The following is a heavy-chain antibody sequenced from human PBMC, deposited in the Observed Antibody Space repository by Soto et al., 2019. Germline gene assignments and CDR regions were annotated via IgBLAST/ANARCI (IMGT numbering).Heavy chain of an antibody. V-gene: IGHV4-59*01. CDR1: IRNYC. D-gene: IGHD3-3*01. J-gene: IGHJ4*02. Sequence: IRNYCGLCILKNQGKGLESIGYLYYGRSANYNPSLKSRVTLSVDTSTNQCSLTLSSMTAADTAVYYCARGLRTLRSFPFDFWGQGTLVTVSS. CDR2: LYYGRSA. CDR3: ARGLRTLRSFPFDF.